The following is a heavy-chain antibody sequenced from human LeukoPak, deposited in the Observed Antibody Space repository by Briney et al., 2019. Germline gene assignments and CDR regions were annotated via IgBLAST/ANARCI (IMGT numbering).Heavy chain of an antibody. J-gene: IGHJ4*02. D-gene: IGHD6-13*01. CDR3: ARDQGSLTRSWYTGY. CDR1: GYTFTGYH. Sequence: ASVKVSCKASGYTFTGYHIHWVPQAPGQGLEWMGRINPYSGDTNFAQKFQGRVTMTRDTSITTAYMDLRSLTPVDTAVYFCARDQGSLTRSWYTGYWGQGTQVTVSS. CDR2: INPYSGDT. V-gene: IGHV1-2*06.